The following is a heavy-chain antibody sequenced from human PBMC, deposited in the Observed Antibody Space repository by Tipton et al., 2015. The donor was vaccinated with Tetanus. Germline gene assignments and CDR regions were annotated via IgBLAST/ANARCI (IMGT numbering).Heavy chain of an antibody. D-gene: IGHD3-10*01. Sequence: LRLSCIVSGGSMSGSGHYGAWVRQSPGKGLEWIGYISNSGSTYYNPSLKSRVTISVDTSQKQISLKVNSVTAADTAVYYCARDRGVRGGYYYYHGMDVWGQGTTVTVSS. CDR3: ARDRGVRGGYYYYHGMDV. CDR2: ISNSGST. J-gene: IGHJ6*02. V-gene: IGHV4-31*02. CDR1: GGSMSGSGHY.